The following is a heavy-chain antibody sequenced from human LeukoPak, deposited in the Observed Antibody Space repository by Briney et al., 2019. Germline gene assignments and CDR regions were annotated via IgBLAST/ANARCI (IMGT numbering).Heavy chain of an antibody. CDR3: ARAPDPSGWSYYYYGMDV. Sequence: PGGSLRLSCAASGFTFSSYSMNWARQAPGKGLEWVSSISSSSSYIYYADSVKGRFTIPRDNAKNSLYLQMNSLRAEDTAVYYCARAPDPSGWSYYYYGMDVWGQGTTVTVSS. CDR2: ISSSSSYI. D-gene: IGHD6-19*01. CDR1: GFTFSSYS. J-gene: IGHJ6*02. V-gene: IGHV3-21*01.